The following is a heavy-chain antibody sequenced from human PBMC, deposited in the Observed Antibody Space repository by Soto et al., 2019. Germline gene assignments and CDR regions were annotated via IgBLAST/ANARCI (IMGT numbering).Heavy chain of an antibody. Sequence: GASVKVSCKASGGTFSSYAISWVRQAPGQGLEWMGGIIPIFGTANYAQKFQGRVTITADKSTSTAYMELSSLRSEDTAVYYCARVYRYNWNGAKNWFDPWGQGTLVTVPS. D-gene: IGHD1-20*01. CDR2: IIPIFGTA. CDR1: GGTFSSYA. J-gene: IGHJ5*02. V-gene: IGHV1-69*06. CDR3: ARVYRYNWNGAKNWFDP.